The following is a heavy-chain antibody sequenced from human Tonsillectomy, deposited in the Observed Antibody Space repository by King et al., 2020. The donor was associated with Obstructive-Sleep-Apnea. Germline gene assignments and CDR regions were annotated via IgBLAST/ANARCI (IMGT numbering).Heavy chain of an antibody. CDR3: ATRGAGYNLYAFDI. J-gene: IGHJ3*02. CDR2: ISSSGSSI. CDR1: GFIFSDYY. D-gene: IGHD5-24*01. Sequence: VQLVESGGDLVKPEGSLRLSCAASGFIFSDYYMSWIRQAPGKGLEWISYISSSGSSIFYADSVKGRFTISRDNAKNSLYLQMNSLRAEDTAVYYCATRGAGYNLYAFDIWGQGTMVTVSS. V-gene: IGHV3-11*01.